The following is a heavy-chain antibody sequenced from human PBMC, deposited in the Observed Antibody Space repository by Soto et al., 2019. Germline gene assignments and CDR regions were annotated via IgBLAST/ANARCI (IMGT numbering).Heavy chain of an antibody. CDR3: ARASNASNWDY. Sequence: RASVKVSCKTSGFTFTHYGIRWVRQAPGQGLEWMGWISAYNGATNYAQKFRDRLTMTTDASTSTAYMELRSLRSDDTAVYFCARASNASNWDYWGQGTLVTVSS. CDR1: GFTFTHYG. J-gene: IGHJ4*02. V-gene: IGHV1-18*01. D-gene: IGHD6-13*01. CDR2: ISAYNGAT.